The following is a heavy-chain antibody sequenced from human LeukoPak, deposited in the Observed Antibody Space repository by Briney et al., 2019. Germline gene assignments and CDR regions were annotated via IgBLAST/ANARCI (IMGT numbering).Heavy chain of an antibody. CDR1: GYTFTSYD. CDR2: MNPNSGNT. D-gene: IGHD3-10*01. J-gene: IGHJ4*02. CDR3: ARVTMVRGVHGYYFDY. V-gene: IGHV1-8*01. Sequence: ASVKVSCKASGYTFTSYDINWVRQATGQGLEWMGWMNPNSGNTGYAQKFQGRVTMTRNTSISTAYMELSSLRSEDTAVYYCARVTMVRGVHGYYFDYWGQGPRSPSPQ.